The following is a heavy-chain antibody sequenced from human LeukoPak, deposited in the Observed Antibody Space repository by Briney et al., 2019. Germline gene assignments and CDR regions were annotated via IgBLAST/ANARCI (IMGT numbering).Heavy chain of an antibody. CDR2: ISSSSSYI. V-gene: IGHV3-21*01. CDR1: GFTFSSYA. D-gene: IGHD3-22*01. Sequence: PGGSLRLSCAASGFTFSSYAMSWVRQAPGKGLEWVSSISSSSSYIYYADSVKGRFTISRDNAKNSLYLQMNSLRAEDTAVYYCARHPHYYDSSGYYGGDYWGQGTLVTVSS. CDR3: ARHPHYYDSSGYYGGDY. J-gene: IGHJ4*02.